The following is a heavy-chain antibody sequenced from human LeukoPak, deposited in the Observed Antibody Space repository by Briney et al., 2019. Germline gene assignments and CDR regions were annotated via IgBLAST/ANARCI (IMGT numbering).Heavy chain of an antibody. D-gene: IGHD6-13*01. CDR2: INSDGSST. CDR1: GFTFSSYW. V-gene: IGHV3-74*01. Sequence: GGSLRLSCAASGFTFSSYWMHWVRQVPGKGLMWVSRINSDGSSTRYADSVKGRFTISRDNAKNTLYLQMNSLRAEDTTVYYCVSGSSTWYGYWGQGTLVTVSS. J-gene: IGHJ4*02. CDR3: VSGSSTWYGY.